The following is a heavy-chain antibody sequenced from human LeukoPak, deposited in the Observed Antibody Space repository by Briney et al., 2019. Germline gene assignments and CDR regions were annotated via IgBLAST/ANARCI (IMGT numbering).Heavy chain of an antibody. Sequence: GGSLRLSCAASGFTFSTYAMSWVRQAPGKGLEWVSGITGGTGGTYYADSVKGRFTISRDNSKNTLYLQMNSLRAEDTAVYYCARGGIMDSSGYYFFDYWGQGTLVTVSS. J-gene: IGHJ4*02. CDR3: ARGGIMDSSGYYFFDY. D-gene: IGHD3-22*01. V-gene: IGHV3-23*01. CDR1: GFTFSTYA. CDR2: ITGGTGGT.